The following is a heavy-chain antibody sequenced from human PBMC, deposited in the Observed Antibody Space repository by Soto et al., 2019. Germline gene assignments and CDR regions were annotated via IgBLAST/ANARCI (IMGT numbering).Heavy chain of an antibody. CDR1: GFSLSTIGMR. CDR3: ARMFHCSGGTCPFDY. J-gene: IGHJ4*02. V-gene: IGHV2-70*04. Sequence: SGPTLVNPTQTLTLTCTFSGFSLSTIGMRVSWIRQPPGKALEWLARIDWDDDKFYNTSLKTRLTISKDSSKNQVVLTMTNMDPVDTATYYCARMFHCSGGTCPFDYWGQGALGTVSS. CDR2: IDWDDDK. D-gene: IGHD2-15*01.